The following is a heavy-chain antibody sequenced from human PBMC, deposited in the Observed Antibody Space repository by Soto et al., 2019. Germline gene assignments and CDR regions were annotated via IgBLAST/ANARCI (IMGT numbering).Heavy chain of an antibody. J-gene: IGHJ5*02. D-gene: IGHD6-13*01. V-gene: IGHV2-26*04. CDR3: ASTYSTSWYWFDP. CDR1: GFSLSNAGLG. Sequence: QVTVKESGPVLVKPTETLTLTCTVSGFSLSNAGLGVSWIRQPPGKALEWLAHIFSNDEKSYSTSLKSRPTISXDXXKSKVVLTMTNMDPVDTATYYCASTYSTSWYWFDPWGQGTLVTVSS. CDR2: IFSNDEK.